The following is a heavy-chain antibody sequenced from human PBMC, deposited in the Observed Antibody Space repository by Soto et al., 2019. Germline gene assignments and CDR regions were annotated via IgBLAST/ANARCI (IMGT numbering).Heavy chain of an antibody. D-gene: IGHD3-3*01. J-gene: IGHJ6*02. V-gene: IGHV1-2*04. CDR3: ARTGITIFGVARAGMDV. Sequence: VASVKVSCKASGYTFTGYYMHWVRQAPGQGLEWMGWINPNSGGTNYAQKFQGWVTMTRDTSISTAYMELSRLGSDDTAVYYCARTGITIFGVARAGMDVWGQGTTVTVSS. CDR2: INPNSGGT. CDR1: GYTFTGYY.